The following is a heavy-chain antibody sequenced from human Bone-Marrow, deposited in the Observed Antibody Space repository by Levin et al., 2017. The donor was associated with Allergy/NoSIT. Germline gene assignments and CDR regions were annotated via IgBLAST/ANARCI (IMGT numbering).Heavy chain of an antibody. CDR3: ARERDAGDL. J-gene: IGHJ4*02. Sequence: GESLKISCEVSGFSISNYYMSWVRQAPGKGLEWVANIKHDGSEIYYVDSVKGRFTISRENAKNSVFLQMNSLRAEDTAVYYCARERDAGDLWGQGTLVSVSS. CDR1: GFSISNYY. D-gene: IGHD2-21*01. CDR2: IKHDGSEI. V-gene: IGHV3-7*01.